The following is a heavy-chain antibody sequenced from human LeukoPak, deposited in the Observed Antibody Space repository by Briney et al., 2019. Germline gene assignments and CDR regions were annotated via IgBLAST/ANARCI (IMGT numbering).Heavy chain of an antibody. V-gene: IGHV1-46*01. J-gene: IGHJ6*02. CDR1: GYTFTSYY. CDR2: INPSGGST. Sequence: ASVKVSCKASGYTFTSYYMHWVRQAPGQGLEWMGIINPSGGSTSYAQKFQGRVTMTRDTSTSTVYMELSSLRSEDTAVYYCAREGSSYYGSGSYRSYGMDVWGQGTTVTVSS. CDR3: AREGSSYYGSGSYRSYGMDV. D-gene: IGHD3-10*01.